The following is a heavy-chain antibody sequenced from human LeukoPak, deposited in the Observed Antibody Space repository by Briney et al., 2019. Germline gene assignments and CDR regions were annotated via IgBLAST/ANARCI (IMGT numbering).Heavy chain of an antibody. CDR2: IRGGGDPI. D-gene: IGHD3-16*01. Sequence: ETLSLTCSVSIGSISSSKWWSWVRQSPGKGLEWIAYIRGGGDPINYADSVKGRFIISRDNAKNSLSLEMNSLSADDTAVYYCVRDHNWAFDYWGLGTLVTVSS. CDR1: IGSISSSKW. J-gene: IGHJ4*02. CDR3: VRDHNWAFDY. V-gene: IGHV3-48*04.